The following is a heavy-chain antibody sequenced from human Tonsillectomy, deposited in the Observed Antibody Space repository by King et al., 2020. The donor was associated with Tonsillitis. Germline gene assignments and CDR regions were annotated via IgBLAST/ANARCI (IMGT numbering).Heavy chain of an antibody. CDR2: IYWDGDK. V-gene: IGHV2-5*02. CDR1: GFSLTTSEVN. J-gene: IGHJ4*02. Sequence: TLQESGPTLVRPTQTLTLTCTFSGFSLTTSEVNVGWIRQPPGKALEWLALIYWDGDKWYSPSLKSRLTITKDTSKKQVVLTMPNVAPVDTATYFCAHTTHYGGDSWYFDYWGQGTLVTVSS. D-gene: IGHD4-23*01. CDR3: AHTTHYGGDSWYFDY.